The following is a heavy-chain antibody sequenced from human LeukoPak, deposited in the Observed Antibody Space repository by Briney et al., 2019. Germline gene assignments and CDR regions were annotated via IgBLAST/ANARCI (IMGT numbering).Heavy chain of an antibody. D-gene: IGHD2-15*01. Sequence: GSVQVSCNASGYSFTSYGISWVRQATGQGLEWMGWISGYNGNTNYAQKFQGRVTMTTDTSTSTAYMELRSLRSDDTAVYYCATWYCSGGSCYSTFDYWGQGTLVTVSS. J-gene: IGHJ4*02. V-gene: IGHV1-18*01. CDR1: GYSFTSYG. CDR2: ISGYNGNT. CDR3: ATWYCSGGSCYSTFDY.